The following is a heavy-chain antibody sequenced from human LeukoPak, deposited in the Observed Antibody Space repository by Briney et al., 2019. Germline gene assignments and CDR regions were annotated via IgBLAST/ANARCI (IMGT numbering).Heavy chain of an antibody. CDR2: AYYSGST. Sequence: SETLSLTCTVSGGSITSYYWSWIRQPPGKGLEWIGFAYYSGSTNYNPSLKSRVTISVDTSKNQFSLKLSSVAAADTAVYYCARGLSSGWLLSVDYWGQGTLVTVSS. J-gene: IGHJ4*02. D-gene: IGHD6-19*01. V-gene: IGHV4-59*12. CDR3: ARGLSSGWLLSVDY. CDR1: GGSITSYY.